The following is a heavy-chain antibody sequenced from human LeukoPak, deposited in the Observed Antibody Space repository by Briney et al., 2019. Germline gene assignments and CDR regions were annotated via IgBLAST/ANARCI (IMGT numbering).Heavy chain of an antibody. V-gene: IGHV3-7*01. CDR1: ALTFSIYW. CDR3: ARSGGGF. CDR2: TMQDGSEE. Sequence: PGPSLRLSCAASALTFSIYWMSWVRHAPGKGLEWVANTMQDGSEEYYVDSVKGRFTISRDNAKNSLYLQMNSLRAEDTAVYYCARSGGGFWGQGTMVTVSS. J-gene: IGHJ3*01. D-gene: IGHD4-23*01.